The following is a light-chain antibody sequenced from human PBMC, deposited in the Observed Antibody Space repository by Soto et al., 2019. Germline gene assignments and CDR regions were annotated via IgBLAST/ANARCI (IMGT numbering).Light chain of an antibody. Sequence: EIVLTHSPGTLSLSPGEIATLSCMAIQSVGSTYLAWFQQKPGQAPRLLIYGVSYRATGIPDRFSGSGSGTDFTLTIDRLEPEDFAVYYCQQYGSNWPITFGQGTRLEIK. CDR1: QSVGSTY. V-gene: IGKV3-20*01. J-gene: IGKJ5*01. CDR3: QQYGSNWPIT. CDR2: GVS.